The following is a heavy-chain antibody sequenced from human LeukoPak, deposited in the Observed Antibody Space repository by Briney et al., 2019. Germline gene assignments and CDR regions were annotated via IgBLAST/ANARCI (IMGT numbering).Heavy chain of an antibody. CDR2: IRSDGGSS. D-gene: IGHD4-23*01. V-gene: IGHV3-74*01. Sequence: GGSLRLSCAASGFTFSSYFWMHWVRQAPGKGLVWVSRIRSDGGSSTYADSVKGRFTISRDNAKNTLYLQMNTLRAEDTAVYYCVRDLDLGGYSSFVSWGQGTLVTVSS. CDR1: GFTFSSYFW. J-gene: IGHJ4*02. CDR3: VRDLDLGGYSSFVS.